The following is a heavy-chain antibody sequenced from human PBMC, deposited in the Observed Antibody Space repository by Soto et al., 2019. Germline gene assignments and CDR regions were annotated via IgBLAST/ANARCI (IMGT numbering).Heavy chain of an antibody. CDR1: GDSISSSSHY. D-gene: IGHD6-13*01. J-gene: IGHJ4*02. V-gene: IGHV4-39*01. Sequence: SETLSLTCTVSGDSISSSSHYWGWIRQPPGKGLEWIGSIYYSGTTHYNPSLKSRVIITGDSPKNQFSLKVNSVTAADTAVHYCARQIASSWGSFDYWGQGALVTVSS. CDR3: ARQIASSWGSFDY. CDR2: IYYSGTT.